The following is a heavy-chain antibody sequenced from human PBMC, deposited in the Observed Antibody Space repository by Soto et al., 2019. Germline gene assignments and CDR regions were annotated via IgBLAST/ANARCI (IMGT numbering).Heavy chain of an antibody. D-gene: IGHD3-10*01. V-gene: IGHV3-23*01. CDR2: ISGSGGST. Sequence: EVQLLESGGGLVQPGGSLRLSCAASGFTFSSYAMSWVRQAPGKGLEWVSAISGSGGSTYYADSVKGRFTISRDNSKNTLYLQMNSMRAEDTAVYYCAKDSAYYGGFDYWGQGTLVTVSS. J-gene: IGHJ4*02. CDR1: GFTFSSYA. CDR3: AKDSAYYGGFDY.